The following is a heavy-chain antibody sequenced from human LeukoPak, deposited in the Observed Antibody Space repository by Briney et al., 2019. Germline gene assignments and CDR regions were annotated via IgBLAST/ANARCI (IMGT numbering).Heavy chain of an antibody. J-gene: IGHJ3*02. CDR3: AKVYSSGSFGAFEI. Sequence: PGGSLRLSCAHPGFTVCTNNMAWVREAPGKGLERVSIIYRNGSAYYADSMEGRFTVSRDNSKNTVYLQVSSLKAEDTAVYFCAKVYSSGSFGAFEIWGQGTMVTVSS. CDR1: GFTVCTNN. D-gene: IGHD6-19*01. CDR2: IYRNGSA. V-gene: IGHV3-53*01.